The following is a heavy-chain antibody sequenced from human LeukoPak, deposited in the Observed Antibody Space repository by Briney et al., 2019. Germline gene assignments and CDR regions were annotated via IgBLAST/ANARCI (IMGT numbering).Heavy chain of an antibody. CDR3: VRGTGY. CDR2: ISSNGDNT. J-gene: IGHJ4*02. Sequence: GGSLRLSCSVSGFTFSTYVMHWVRQAPGKGLEYVSAISSNGDNTYYADSVKGRFTISRDNSKNKLYLQMSSLRADDTAVYYCVRGTGYWGQGTLVTVSS. V-gene: IGHV3-64D*06. CDR1: GFTFSTYV.